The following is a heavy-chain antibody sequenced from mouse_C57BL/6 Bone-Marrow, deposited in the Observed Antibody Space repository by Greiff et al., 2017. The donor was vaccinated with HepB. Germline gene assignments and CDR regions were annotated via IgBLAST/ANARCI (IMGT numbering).Heavy chain of an antibody. CDR2: IHPNSGST. J-gene: IGHJ2*01. D-gene: IGHD2-5*01. Sequence: QVQLKQPGAELVKPGASVKLSCKASGYTFTSYWMHWVKQRPGQGLEWIGMIHPNSGSTNYNEKFKSKATLTVDKSSSTAYMQLSSLTSEDSAVYYCASPPYSNYGYWGQGTTLTVSS. CDR1: GYTFTSYW. CDR3: ASPPYSNYGY. V-gene: IGHV1-64*01.